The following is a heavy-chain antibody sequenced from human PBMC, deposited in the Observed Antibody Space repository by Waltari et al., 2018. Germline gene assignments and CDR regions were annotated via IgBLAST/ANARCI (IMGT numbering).Heavy chain of an antibody. V-gene: IGHV4-34*01. CDR2: INHSGST. Sequence: QVQLQQWGAGLLKPSETLSLTCAVYGGSFSGSYWSWIRQPPGKGLEWIGEINHSGSTNYNPSLKSRVTISVDTSKNQFSLKLSSVTAADTAVYYCASGLAAAGPYWYFDLWGRGTLVTVSS. CDR3: ASGLAAAGPYWYFDL. CDR1: GGSFSGSY. J-gene: IGHJ2*01. D-gene: IGHD6-13*01.